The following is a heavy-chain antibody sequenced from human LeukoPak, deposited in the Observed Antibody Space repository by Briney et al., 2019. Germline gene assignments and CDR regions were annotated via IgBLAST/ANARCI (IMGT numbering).Heavy chain of an antibody. CDR2: ISTSGSDM. CDR3: ARGRSRTYYGFDY. D-gene: IGHD1-26*01. J-gene: IGHJ4*02. CDR1: GFTFSDYY. V-gene: IGHV3-11*01. Sequence: GGSLRLSCAASGFTFSDYYMNWIRQAPGKGLEWISYISTSGSDMYYADSVKGRFTISRDNAKNSLYLQMNSLRAEDTAVYYCARGRSRTYYGFDYWGQGTLVTVSS.